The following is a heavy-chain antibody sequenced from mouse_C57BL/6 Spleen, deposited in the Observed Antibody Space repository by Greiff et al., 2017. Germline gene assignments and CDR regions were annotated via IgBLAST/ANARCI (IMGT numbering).Heavy chain of an antibody. CDR2: IHPSASDT. CDR3: AWGDVGDY. V-gene: IGHV1-74*01. Sequence: QVQLQQSGAELVKPGASVKVSCKASGYTFTSYWMHWVKQRPGQGLEWIGRIHPSASDTNYNQKFKGKATLTVDKSSSTAYMQLSSLTSEDAAVYYCAWGDVGDYWGQGTTLTVSS. CDR1: GYTFTSYW. J-gene: IGHJ2*01.